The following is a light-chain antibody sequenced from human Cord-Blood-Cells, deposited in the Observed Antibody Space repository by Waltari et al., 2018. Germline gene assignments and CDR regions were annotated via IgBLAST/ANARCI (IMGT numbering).Light chain of an antibody. CDR1: QSISSW. Sequence: DIQMTQSPSTLSASVGDRVTITCRASQSISSWLAWYQPKPGKAPKLLIYDAASLESGVPSRCSGSGSGTECTLTISSLQPDDCATYDCQQYNSYPYTCGQGTKLEIK. J-gene: IGKJ2*01. CDR2: DAA. CDR3: QQYNSYPYT. V-gene: IGKV1-5*01.